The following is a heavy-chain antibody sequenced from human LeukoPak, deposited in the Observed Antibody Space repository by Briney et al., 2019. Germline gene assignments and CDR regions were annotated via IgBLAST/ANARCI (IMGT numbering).Heavy chain of an antibody. CDR1: GGSFSGYY. Sequence: KPSETLSLTCAVYGGSFSGYYWSWIRQPPGKGLEWIGEINHSGSTNYNPSLKSRVTISVDTSKNQFSLKLSSVTAADTAVYYCARGRYYYGSGSYRNWFDPWGQGTLVTVSS. V-gene: IGHV4-34*01. J-gene: IGHJ5*02. CDR2: INHSGST. CDR3: ARGRYYYGSGSYRNWFDP. D-gene: IGHD3-10*01.